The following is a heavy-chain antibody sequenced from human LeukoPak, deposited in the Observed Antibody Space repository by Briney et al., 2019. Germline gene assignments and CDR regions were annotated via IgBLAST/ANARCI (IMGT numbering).Heavy chain of an antibody. D-gene: IGHD5-18*01. Sequence: SETLSLTCTVSGGSISSSSYYWGWIRQPPGKGLEWIGSIYYSGSTYYNPSLKSRVTISVDTSKNQFSLKLSSVTAADTAVYYCARPRSSFGHDAFDIWGQGTMVTVSS. CDR1: GGSISSSSYY. V-gene: IGHV4-39*01. CDR2: IYYSGST. J-gene: IGHJ3*02. CDR3: ARPRSSFGHDAFDI.